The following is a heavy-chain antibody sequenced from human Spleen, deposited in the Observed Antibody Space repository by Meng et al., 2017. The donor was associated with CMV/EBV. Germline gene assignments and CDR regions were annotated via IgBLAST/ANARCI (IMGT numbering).Heavy chain of an antibody. CDR3: ARGSTEAPIDDY. CDR2: INPNSGAT. Sequence: CKTSGYTFTGYYMNWVRQAPGQGLEWMAWINPNSGATNYAQKFQGRVTMTRDTSISTAYMELSRLTSDDTAVYYCARGSTEAPIDDYWGQGTLVTVSS. D-gene: IGHD2-15*01. J-gene: IGHJ4*02. V-gene: IGHV1-2*02. CDR1: GYTFTGYY.